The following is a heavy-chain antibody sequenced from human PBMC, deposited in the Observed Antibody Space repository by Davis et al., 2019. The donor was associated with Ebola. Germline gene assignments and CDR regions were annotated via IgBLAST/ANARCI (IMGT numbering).Heavy chain of an antibody. V-gene: IGHV4-59*11. D-gene: IGHD6-19*01. CDR2: IYSSGST. Sequence: GSLRLSCTVSGGSISGHYWSWVRQPPGKGLEWIAFIYSSGSTNYNPSLKSRVTISVDTSKNQFSLKLSSVTAADTAVYYCARSSRQWLAPLGYWGQGTLVTVSS. CDR3: ARSSRQWLAPLGY. CDR1: GGSISGHY. J-gene: IGHJ4*02.